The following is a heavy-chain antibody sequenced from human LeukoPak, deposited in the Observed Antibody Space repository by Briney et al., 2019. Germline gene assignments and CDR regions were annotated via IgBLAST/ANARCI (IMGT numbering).Heavy chain of an antibody. Sequence: SETLSLTCTVSGGSISSSSYYWGWIRQPPGKGPEWIGSIYYSGSTYYNPSLKSRVTISVDTSKNQFSLKLSSVTAADTAVYYCARTPYYYDSSGYYYFDYWGQGTLVTVSS. CDR1: GGSISSSSYY. V-gene: IGHV4-39*01. CDR2: IYYSGST. CDR3: ARTPYYYDSSGYYYFDY. D-gene: IGHD3-22*01. J-gene: IGHJ4*02.